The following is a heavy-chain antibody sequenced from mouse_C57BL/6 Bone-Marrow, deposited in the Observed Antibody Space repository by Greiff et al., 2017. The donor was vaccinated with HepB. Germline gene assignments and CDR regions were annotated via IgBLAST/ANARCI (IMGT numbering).Heavy chain of an antibody. CDR1: GYSFSSYW. Sequence: QVQLKQSGAELVKPGASVKISCKASGYSFSSYWMNWVKQRPGKGLEWIGQIYPGDGDTNYNGKFKGKATMTADKSSSTAYMQLSSLTSEDSAVYCCARSATTCAWFAYWGQGTLVTVSA. D-gene: IGHD1-2*01. V-gene: IGHV1-80*01. J-gene: IGHJ3*01. CDR3: ARSATTCAWFAY. CDR2: IYPGDGDT.